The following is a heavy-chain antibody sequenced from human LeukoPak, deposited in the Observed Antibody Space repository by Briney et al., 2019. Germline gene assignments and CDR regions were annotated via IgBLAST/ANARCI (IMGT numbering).Heavy chain of an antibody. CDR2: IRYDGTNK. V-gene: IGHV3-30*02. CDR1: GFTFSSYG. CDR3: AKGNYYDSSAYNWFDP. Sequence: GGSLRLSCAASGFTFSSYGMHWVRQAPGKGLEWVAFIRYDGTNKYYAESVKGRFTISRDNSKNTLYVQMNSLRAEDTAVYYCAKGNYYDSSAYNWFDPWGQGTLVTVSS. J-gene: IGHJ5*02. D-gene: IGHD3-22*01.